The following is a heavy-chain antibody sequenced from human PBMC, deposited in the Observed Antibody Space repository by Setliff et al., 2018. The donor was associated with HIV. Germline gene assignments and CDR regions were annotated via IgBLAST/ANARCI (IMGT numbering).Heavy chain of an antibody. J-gene: IGHJ4*02. Sequence: SETLSLTCTVSGGSISSGSYYWSWIRQPAGKGLEWIGRIYTSGSTNYNPSLKSRVTISVDTSKNQFSLKLSSVTAADTALYYCARWIVSGGSFPSFDSWGQGTLVTV. D-gene: IGHD2-15*01. CDR2: IYTSGST. V-gene: IGHV4-61*02. CDR1: GGSISSGSYY. CDR3: ARWIVSGGSFPSFDS.